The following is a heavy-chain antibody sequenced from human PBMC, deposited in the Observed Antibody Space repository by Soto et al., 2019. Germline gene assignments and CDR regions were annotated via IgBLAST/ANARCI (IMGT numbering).Heavy chain of an antibody. D-gene: IGHD5-18*01. V-gene: IGHV3-21*01. CDR2: ISSSSNHI. CDR1: GFTLSTYS. CDR3: ARHRIQVWSKYYFDY. Sequence: EVQLVESGGGLVKPGGSLRLSCAVSGFTLSTYSMNWVRQAPGKGLEWVASISSSSNHIYYADSVKGRFTVSRDNAKNSLYLQMNNLRAEDTAVYYCARHRIQVWSKYYFDYWGQGTLVTVSS. J-gene: IGHJ4*02.